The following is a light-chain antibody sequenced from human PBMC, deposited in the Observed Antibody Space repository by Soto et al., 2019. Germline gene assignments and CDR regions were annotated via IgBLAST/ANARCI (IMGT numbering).Light chain of an antibody. CDR3: QQYDKWPRT. J-gene: IGKJ1*01. CDR2: GAS. V-gene: IGKV3-15*01. CDR1: QSVSDY. Sequence: EIVMTQSPATLSVTPGERATLSCRASQSVSDYLAWYQQTPGQSPRLLIHGASARATGIPARFSGGGSGAEYTLTISSLQSEDFAVYYCQQYDKWPRTFGQGTKVDI.